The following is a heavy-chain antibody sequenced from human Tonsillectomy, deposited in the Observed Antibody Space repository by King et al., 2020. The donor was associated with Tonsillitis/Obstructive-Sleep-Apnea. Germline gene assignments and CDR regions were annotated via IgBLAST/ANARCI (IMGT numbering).Heavy chain of an antibody. V-gene: IGHV3-30*01. Sequence: VQLVESGGGVVQPGRSLRLSCAASGFTFSSYAMHWVRQAPGKGLEWVAVISYDGSNKYYADSVKGRFTISRDNSKNTLYLQMNSLRAEDTAVYYCARERTTVTPAEYFQHWGQGTLVTVSS. CDR3: ARERTTVTPAEYFQH. CDR2: ISYDGSNK. CDR1: GFTFSSYA. J-gene: IGHJ1*01. D-gene: IGHD4-17*01.